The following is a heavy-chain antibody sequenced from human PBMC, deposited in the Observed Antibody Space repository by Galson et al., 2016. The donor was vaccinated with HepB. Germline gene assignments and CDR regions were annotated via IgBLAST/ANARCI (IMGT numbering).Heavy chain of an antibody. D-gene: IGHD3-22*01. V-gene: IGHV3-21*01. CDR1: GFTFTSYS. Sequence: SLRLSCAASGFTFTSYSINWVRQAPGKGLEWVSSISRNSSYISYSDSVRGRFTISRDNAKNSLYLQMNSLRAEDTAVYYCARDAYSDYSGYYSGSVYWGQGTLVTVSS. CDR2: ISRNSSYI. CDR3: ARDAYSDYSGYYSGSVY. J-gene: IGHJ4*02.